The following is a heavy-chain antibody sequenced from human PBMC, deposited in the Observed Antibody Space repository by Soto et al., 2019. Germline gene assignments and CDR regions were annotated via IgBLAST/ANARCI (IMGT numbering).Heavy chain of an antibody. CDR2: IYYSGST. Sequence: QLQLQESGPGLVKPSETLSLTCSVSGGSISSSSYFWGWIRQPPGKGLEWIGSIYYSGSTYYNPSLQSRVTVSVDTSKSQFSLKLSSVTAADTAVYYCASHPSDFWFDPWGQGTLVTVSS. J-gene: IGHJ5*02. CDR3: ASHPSDFWFDP. CDR1: GGSISSSSYF. V-gene: IGHV4-39*01. D-gene: IGHD2-21*02.